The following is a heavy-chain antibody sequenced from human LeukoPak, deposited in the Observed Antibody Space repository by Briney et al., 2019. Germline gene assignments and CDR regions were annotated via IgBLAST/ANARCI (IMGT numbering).Heavy chain of an antibody. CDR2: IKQDGSEK. CDR1: GFTFSSYA. Sequence: PGGSLRLSCAASGFTFSSYAMSWVRQAPGKGLEWVANIKQDGSEKYYVDSVKGRFTISRDNAKNSLYLQMNSLRAEDTAVYYCARDVRAGYMDVWGKGTTVTVSS. V-gene: IGHV3-7*01. D-gene: IGHD6-13*01. CDR3: ARDVRAGYMDV. J-gene: IGHJ6*03.